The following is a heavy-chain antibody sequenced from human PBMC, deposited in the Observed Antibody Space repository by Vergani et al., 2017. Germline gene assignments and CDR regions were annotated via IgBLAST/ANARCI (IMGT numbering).Heavy chain of an antibody. V-gene: IGHV4-59*01. CDR2: MYHSGSA. CDR1: GGSMSGYN. J-gene: IGHJ5*02. CDR3: GRVADFYGLGSRLLDL. Sequence: QVRLQESGPGLVKPSETLSLTCSVSGGSMSGYNWSWIRQPPGKELEWIGYMYHSGSANYNPSLGTRVTISGDTSKNQFSLKLNSVTAADTAVYYCGRVADFYGLGSRLLDLWGQGILVTVSS. D-gene: IGHD3-10*01.